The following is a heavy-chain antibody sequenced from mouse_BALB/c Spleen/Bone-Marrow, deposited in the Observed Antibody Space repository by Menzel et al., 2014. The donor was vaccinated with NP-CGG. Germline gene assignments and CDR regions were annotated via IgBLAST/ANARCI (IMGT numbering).Heavy chain of an antibody. CDR2: IDTSDSYT. Sequence: QVQLQQSGAELVMPGASVKMSCKASGYTFTDYWMHWVKQRPGQGLEWIGAIDTSDSYTSYNQKFKGKATLTVDESSSTAYMQLSSLTSEDSAVYYCARGTGWYFDVWGAGTTVPVSS. V-gene: IGHV1-69*01. J-gene: IGHJ1*01. CDR3: ARGTGWYFDV. CDR1: GYTFTDYW. D-gene: IGHD4-1*01.